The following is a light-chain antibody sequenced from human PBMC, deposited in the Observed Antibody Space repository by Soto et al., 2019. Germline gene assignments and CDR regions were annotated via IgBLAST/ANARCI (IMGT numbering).Light chain of an antibody. CDR1: SSDVGSYNR. J-gene: IGLJ2*01. CDR2: EGS. CDR3: AAWDDSLNGVV. V-gene: IGLV2-23*01. Sequence: QSVLTQPASVSGSPGQSITISCTGTSSDVGSYNRVSWYQQHPGKAPKLMIYEGSKRPSGVSNRFSGSKSGNTASLTISGLQAEDEADYYCAAWDDSLNGVVFGGGTKLTVL.